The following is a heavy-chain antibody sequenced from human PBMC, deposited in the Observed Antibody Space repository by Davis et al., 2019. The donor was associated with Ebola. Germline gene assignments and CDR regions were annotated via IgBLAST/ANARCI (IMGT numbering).Heavy chain of an antibody. J-gene: IGHJ4*02. V-gene: IGHV3-49*03. D-gene: IGHD3-3*01. Sequence: PGGSLRLSCTGSGFIFGYYAINWFRRAPGKGLEWVGLIRTKAHGETIKYAAPVVGRFIISRDDSKSVAYLQMNSLKTEDTALYWCTRDADFWGGIRGDYWGQGTLVTVSS. CDR3: TRDADFWGGIRGDY. CDR2: IRTKAHGETI. CDR1: GFIFGYYA.